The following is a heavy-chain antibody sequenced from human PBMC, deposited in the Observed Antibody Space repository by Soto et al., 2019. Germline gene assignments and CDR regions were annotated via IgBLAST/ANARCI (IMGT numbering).Heavy chain of an antibody. CDR1: GGSISSYY. V-gene: IGHV4-59*01. CDR3: ARSNVCGGDCFNECFDY. CDR2: IYYSGST. J-gene: IGHJ4*02. D-gene: IGHD2-21*01. Sequence: SETLSLTCTVSGGSISSYYWSWIRQPPGKGLEWIGYIYYSGSTNYNPSLKSRVTISVDTSTNQFSLKLSSVTAADTAVYYCARSNVCGGDCFNECFDYWGQGTLVTVSS.